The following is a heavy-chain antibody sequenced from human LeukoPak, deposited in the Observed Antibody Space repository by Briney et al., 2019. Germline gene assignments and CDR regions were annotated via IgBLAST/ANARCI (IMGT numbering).Heavy chain of an antibody. CDR1: GFTFSGSA. Sequence: PGGSLRLSCAASGFTFSGSAMSWVRQAPGEGLEWVSLISYSGANSYYTDSVRGRFTISRDNSKDTLYLQMNSLRAEDTAVYYCARAADIMTTVTTVDYWGQGTLVTISS. J-gene: IGHJ4*02. V-gene: IGHV3-23*01. CDR2: ISYSGANS. CDR3: ARAADIMTTVTTVDY. D-gene: IGHD4-17*01.